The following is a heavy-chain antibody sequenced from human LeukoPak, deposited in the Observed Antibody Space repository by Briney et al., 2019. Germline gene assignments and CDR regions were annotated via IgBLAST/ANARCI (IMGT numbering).Heavy chain of an antibody. CDR2: NSYRGST. D-gene: IGHD4-17*01. CDR1: GGSISSYY. CDR3: ARHWYGAHRENFEY. J-gene: IGHJ4*02. Sequence: PSETLSLTCTVSGGSISSYYWSWIRQPPGKGLEWIGYNSYRGSTDYYPSLKSRVTISLDTSKNQFSLTLSPVPAADTAVYYCARHWYGAHRENFEYWGQGTLVTVSS. V-gene: IGHV4-59*08.